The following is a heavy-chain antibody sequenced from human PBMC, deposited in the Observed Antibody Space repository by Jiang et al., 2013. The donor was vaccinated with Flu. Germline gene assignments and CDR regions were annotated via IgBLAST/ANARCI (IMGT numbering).Heavy chain of an antibody. CDR3: ARGPYGYFDP. Sequence: GPGLVKPSETLSLTCTVSGGSISNSRYYWGWIRQPPGKGLEWIATIYYSGSTYYNPSLRSRVTISKDTSKNQFSLRMSSVTAADTAVYYCARGPYGYFDPWGQGTLVTVSS. J-gene: IGHJ5*02. CDR2: IYYSGST. V-gene: IGHV4-39*07. D-gene: IGHD5-18*01. CDR1: GGSISNSRYY.